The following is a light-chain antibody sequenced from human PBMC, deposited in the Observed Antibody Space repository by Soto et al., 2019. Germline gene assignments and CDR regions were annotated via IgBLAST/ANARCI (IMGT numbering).Light chain of an antibody. V-gene: IGLV1-40*01. J-gene: IGLJ2*01. Sequence: QSVLTQPPSVSGAPGQRVTISCTGSSSSIGAGYDVHWYQQLPGTAPKVLIDDNNNRPSGVPDRFSGSKSGTSASLAITGLQAEDEADYYCHSYDVSLSGPVFGGGTKLTVL. CDR1: SSSIGAGYD. CDR2: DNN. CDR3: HSYDVSLSGPV.